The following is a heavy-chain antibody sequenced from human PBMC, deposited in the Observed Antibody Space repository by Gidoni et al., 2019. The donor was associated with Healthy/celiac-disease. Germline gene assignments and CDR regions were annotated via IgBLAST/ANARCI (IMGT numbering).Heavy chain of an antibody. J-gene: IGHJ4*02. V-gene: IGHV3-23*01. Sequence: EVQLLESGGGLVQPGGSLRLSCAASGFTFSSYAMSWVRQAPGKGLEWVSAISGSGGSTYYADSVKGRFTISRDNSKNTLYLQMNSLRAEDTAVYYCAKARGDYYDSSGYSALGYWGQGTLVTVSS. CDR2: ISGSGGST. CDR3: AKARGDYYDSSGYSALGY. D-gene: IGHD3-22*01. CDR1: GFTFSSYA.